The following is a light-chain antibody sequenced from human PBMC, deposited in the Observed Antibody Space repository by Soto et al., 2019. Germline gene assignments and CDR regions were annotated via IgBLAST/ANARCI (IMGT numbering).Light chain of an antibody. CDR3: QQSGSSPYT. J-gene: IGKJ2*01. V-gene: IGKV3-20*01. CDR2: SAS. CDR1: QSVSSSY. Sequence: EIVLTQSPGTLSLSPGERATLSCRASQSVSSSYLAWYQQKPGQAPRLLLYSASSRATGIPDRFSGIGSGTDFTLTISRLEPEDFAVYYCQQSGSSPYTFGQGTKLEIK.